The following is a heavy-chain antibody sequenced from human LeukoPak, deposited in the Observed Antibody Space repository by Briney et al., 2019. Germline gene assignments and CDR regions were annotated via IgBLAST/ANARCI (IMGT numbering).Heavy chain of an antibody. CDR3: AKDLGLRAYHYYGMDV. Sequence: GGSLRLSCAASGFTLGSYGMHWVRQAPGKGLEWVASISYDGSNEYYGDSVKGRFSVSRDNSKNTLYLHMNSLRAEDTAVYYCAKDLGLRAYHYYGMDVWGQGTTVTVSS. V-gene: IGHV3-30*18. CDR1: GFTLGSYG. J-gene: IGHJ6*02. D-gene: IGHD3-10*01. CDR2: ISYDGSNE.